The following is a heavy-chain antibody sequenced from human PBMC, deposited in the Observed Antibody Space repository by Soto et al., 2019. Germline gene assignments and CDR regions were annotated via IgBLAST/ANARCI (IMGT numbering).Heavy chain of an antibody. CDR1: GGSISSGGYY. CDR2: IYYSGST. J-gene: IGHJ4*02. Sequence: QVQLQESGPGLVKPSQTLSLTCTVSGGSISSGGYYWSWVRQHPGKGLDLIGYIYYSGSTYYNPSVKSRVIISLDTSKNQYSRKLSSVTAADTAVYYCARVWGYGGNSRFDYWGQGTLVIDSS. V-gene: IGHV4-31*03. CDR3: ARVWGYGGNSRFDY. D-gene: IGHD4-17*01.